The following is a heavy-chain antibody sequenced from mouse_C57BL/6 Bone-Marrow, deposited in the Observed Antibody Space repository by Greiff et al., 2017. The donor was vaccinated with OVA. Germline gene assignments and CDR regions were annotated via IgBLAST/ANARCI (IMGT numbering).Heavy chain of an antibody. CDR1: GFNIKNTY. D-gene: IGHD1-1*01. V-gene: IGHV14-3*01. Sequence: EVQLQQSVAELVRPGASVKLSCTASGFNIKNTYMHWVKQRPEQGLEWIGRIDPANGNTKYAPKFQGKATITADTSSNTAYLQLSSLTSEDTAIYYCVLYYGSSYWYFDVWGTGTTVTVSS. CDR2: IDPANGNT. CDR3: VLYYGSSYWYFDV. J-gene: IGHJ1*03.